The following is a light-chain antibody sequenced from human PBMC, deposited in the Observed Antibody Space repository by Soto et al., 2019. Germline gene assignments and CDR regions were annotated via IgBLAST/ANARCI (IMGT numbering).Light chain of an antibody. CDR3: QQSDSSPHT. CDR2: AVS. J-gene: IGKJ1*01. Sequence: DIRMTQSPSSLSASVGDRVTISCRASQTITRYLHWYRQKPGKAPELVIHAVSTLQSGVPSRFSGSGSGTDFTLSITGLRPEDSATYYCQQSDSSPHTFGQGTKVDIK. CDR1: QTITRY. V-gene: IGKV1-39*01.